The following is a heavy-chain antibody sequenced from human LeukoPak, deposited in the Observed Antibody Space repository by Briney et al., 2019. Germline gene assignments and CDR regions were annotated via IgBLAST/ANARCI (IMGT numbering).Heavy chain of an antibody. D-gene: IGHD2-2*01. V-gene: IGHV1-69*05. CDR3: AREVQPHCSTTSCSGNY. CDR1: GGTFSIYA. Sequence: ASVKVSCKASGGTFSIYAMSWVRQAPGQGLEWMGRISPIFGPPIYAQEFQGRITIITDQSTNMAYMELSSLRSEDTAVYYCAREVQPHCSTTSCSGNYWGQGTLVTVSS. CDR2: ISPIFGPP. J-gene: IGHJ4*02.